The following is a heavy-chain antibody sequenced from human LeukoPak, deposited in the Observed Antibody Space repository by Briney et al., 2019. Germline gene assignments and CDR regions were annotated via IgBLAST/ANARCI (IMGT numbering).Heavy chain of an antibody. CDR1: GGTFSSYA. CDR3: ARGITIFGVVITYYFDY. J-gene: IGHJ4*02. CDR2: INPNSGGT. V-gene: IGHV1-2*02. D-gene: IGHD3-3*01. Sequence: ASVKVSCKASGGTFSSYAISWVRQAPGQGLEWMGWINPNSGGTNYAQKFQGRVTMTRDTSISTAYMELSRLRSDDTAVYYCARGITIFGVVITYYFDYWGQGTLVTVSS.